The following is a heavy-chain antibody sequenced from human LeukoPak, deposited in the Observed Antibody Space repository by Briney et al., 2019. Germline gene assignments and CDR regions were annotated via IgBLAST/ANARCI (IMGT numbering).Heavy chain of an antibody. D-gene: IGHD5-12*01. CDR2: INSDGSST. Sequence: GGSLRLSCAASGFTFSSYWMHWVRQAPGKGLVWVSRINSDGSSTSYADSVKGRFTISRDNAKNTLYLQMNSLRAEDTAVYYWAGDPGYSGYGGLDYWGQGTLVTVSS. CDR1: GFTFSSYW. J-gene: IGHJ4*02. CDR3: AGDPGYSGYGGLDY. V-gene: IGHV3-74*01.